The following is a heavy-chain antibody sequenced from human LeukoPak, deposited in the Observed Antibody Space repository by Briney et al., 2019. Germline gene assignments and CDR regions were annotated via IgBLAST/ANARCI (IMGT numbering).Heavy chain of an antibody. CDR2: ISSSDSSI. V-gene: IGHV3-48*02. D-gene: IGHD1-26*01. J-gene: IGHJ4*02. CDR3: AKGGKWDVTPFDY. CDR1: GFTFSSYS. Sequence: TGGSLRLSCAASGFTFSSYSMNWVRQAPGKGLEWVSYISSSDSSIYYADSVKGRFTISRDNAKNSLYLQMNSLRDEDTAVYYCAKGGKWDVTPFDYWGQGTLVTVSS.